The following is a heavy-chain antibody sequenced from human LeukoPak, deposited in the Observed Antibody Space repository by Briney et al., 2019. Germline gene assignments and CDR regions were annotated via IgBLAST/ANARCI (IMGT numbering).Heavy chain of an antibody. CDR2: INQDGSEE. Sequence: GGSLRLSSAASGFTFSNYWMSWVRQAPGKGLEWVAHINQDGSEEHYMDSVKARFIISRDNAKNSLSLQMDSLRAEDAAVYYCVRDGGVSGYDLLDYWGQGTLVTVSS. CDR1: GFTFSNYW. J-gene: IGHJ4*02. CDR3: VRDGGVSGYDLLDY. D-gene: IGHD5-12*01. V-gene: IGHV3-7*01.